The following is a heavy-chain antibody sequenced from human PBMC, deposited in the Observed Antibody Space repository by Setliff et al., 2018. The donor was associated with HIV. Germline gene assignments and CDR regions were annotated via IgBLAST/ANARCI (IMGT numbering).Heavy chain of an antibody. CDR2: FDPQDGET. CDR1: GYTLSELS. CDR3: ARATDPTSFDYVWGSYRYTLGH. Sequence: ASVKVSCKIYGYTLSELSMHWVRQAPGKGLEWMGYFDPQDGETVYAQKFQGRVTLTEDTSTGTAYMELSGLRSEDTAVYFCARATDPTSFDYVWGSYRYTLGHWGQGTLVTVSS. V-gene: IGHV1-24*01. D-gene: IGHD3-16*02. J-gene: IGHJ4*02.